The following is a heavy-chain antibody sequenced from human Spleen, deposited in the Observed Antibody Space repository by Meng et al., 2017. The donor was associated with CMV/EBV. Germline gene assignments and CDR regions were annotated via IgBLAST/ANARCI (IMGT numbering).Heavy chain of an antibody. V-gene: IGHV3-23*01. Sequence: LRLSGAACGFTFSSYALSWVRQAPGKGLEWVSVVSGSGSTTHYADSVKGRFTISRDNAKNTLYLQMNSLRAEDTAVYYCAKDRRYLDYWGQGTLVTVSS. J-gene: IGHJ4*01. CDR1: GFTFSSYA. CDR2: VSGSGSTT. D-gene: IGHD3-9*01. CDR3: AKDRRYLDY.